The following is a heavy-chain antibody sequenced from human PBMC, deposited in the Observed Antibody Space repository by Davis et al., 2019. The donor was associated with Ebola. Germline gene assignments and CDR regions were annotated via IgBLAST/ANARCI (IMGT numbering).Heavy chain of an antibody. CDR1: GFICSNCL. Sequence: LKICCASSGFICSNCLMRWVREAPEEGPEWVAIIKQDGGEKYYVDSVKGRFIISRDNAKNSLFLQMNSLRAEDTALYYCARGSVVTALPYYYGMDVWGQGTTVTVSS. CDR3: ARGSVVTALPYYYGMDV. CDR2: IKQDGGEK. J-gene: IGHJ6*02. V-gene: IGHV3-7*01. D-gene: IGHD2-21*02.